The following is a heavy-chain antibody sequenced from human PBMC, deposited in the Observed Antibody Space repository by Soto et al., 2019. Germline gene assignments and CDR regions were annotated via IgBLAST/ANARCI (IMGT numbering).Heavy chain of an antibody. CDR1: GVSITSGAYY. J-gene: IGHJ3*01. D-gene: IGHD4-17*01. CDR3: ARARLRAVYAFDF. Sequence: PSETLSLTGTLSGVSITSGAYYWTWVRQHPGKGLEWIGHIYYNGNTYFSPSLKSRLTISIDTSKNQFSLKLSSVTAADTAMYYCARARLRAVYAFDFWGQGTMVTVSS. V-gene: IGHV4-31*03. CDR2: IYYNGNT.